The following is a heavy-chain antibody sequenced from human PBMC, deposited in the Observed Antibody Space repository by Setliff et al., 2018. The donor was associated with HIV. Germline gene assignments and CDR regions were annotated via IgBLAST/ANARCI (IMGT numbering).Heavy chain of an antibody. CDR1: GGSFSGYY. CDR3: ASIGHYYDSSGYSEPYYFDY. Sequence: LSLTCAVYGGSFSGYYWSWIRQPPGKGLEWIGEINHSGSTNYNPSLKSRVTISVDTSKNQFSLKLSSVTAADTAVYYCASIGHYYDSSGYSEPYYFDYWGQGTLVTVSS. D-gene: IGHD3-22*01. CDR2: INHSGST. J-gene: IGHJ4*02. V-gene: IGHV4-34*01.